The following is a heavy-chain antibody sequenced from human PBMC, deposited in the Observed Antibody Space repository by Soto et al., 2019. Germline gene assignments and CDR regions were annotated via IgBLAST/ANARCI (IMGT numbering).Heavy chain of an antibody. D-gene: IGHD5-12*01. CDR1: GYTFTSYG. Sequence: ASVKVSCKASGYTFTSYGISWVRQAPGQGLEWMGWIDAYNGDTNYAQKLQGRVTMTEDTSTDTAYMELSSLRSEDTAVYYCATTPFSGYDIYYYMDVWGKGTTVTVS. V-gene: IGHV1-18*01. CDR3: ATTPFSGYDIYYYMDV. CDR2: IDAYNGDT. J-gene: IGHJ6*03.